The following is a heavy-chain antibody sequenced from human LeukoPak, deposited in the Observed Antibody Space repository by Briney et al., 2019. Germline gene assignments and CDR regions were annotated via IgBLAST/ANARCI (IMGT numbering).Heavy chain of an antibody. Sequence: ASVKVSCKASGYTFTTYDINWMRQAPGQGLEWMGSIDANSGGTEYAQKFQGRVTMTRDTSLSTAYMEVTSLTSDDTAVYYCARDLFWTGYYYFDFWGQGTLVTVSS. D-gene: IGHD3/OR15-3a*01. CDR1: GYTFTTYD. V-gene: IGHV1-2*02. CDR3: ARDLFWTGYYYFDF. CDR2: IDANSGGT. J-gene: IGHJ4*02.